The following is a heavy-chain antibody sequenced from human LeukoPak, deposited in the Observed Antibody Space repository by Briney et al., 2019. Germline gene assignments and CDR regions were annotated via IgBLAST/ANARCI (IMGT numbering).Heavy chain of an antibody. CDR1: GFTFNSYA. CDR2: VSGNGGIT. CDR3: ARGAYSGS. Sequence: GGSLRLSCEASGFTFNSYAMSWVRQAPGKGLEWVSSVSGNGGITYDADSVKGRFTISRDNSKNTLYLQMNSLRAEDTAVYYCARGAYSGSWGQGTLVTVSS. J-gene: IGHJ4*02. D-gene: IGHD2-15*01. V-gene: IGHV3-23*01.